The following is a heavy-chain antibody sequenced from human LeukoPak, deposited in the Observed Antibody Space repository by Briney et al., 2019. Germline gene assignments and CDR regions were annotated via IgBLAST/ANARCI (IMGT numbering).Heavy chain of an antibody. CDR3: ARSYSSSWYESYAFDI. Sequence: PSGTLSLTCAVSGGSISSSSYYWGWIRQPPGKGLEWIGSIYYSGSTISVDTSKNQFSLKLSSVTAADTAVYYCARSYSSSWYESYAFDIWGQGTMVTVSS. J-gene: IGHJ3*02. CDR2: IYYSG. D-gene: IGHD6-13*01. V-gene: IGHV4-39*07. CDR1: GGSISSSSYY.